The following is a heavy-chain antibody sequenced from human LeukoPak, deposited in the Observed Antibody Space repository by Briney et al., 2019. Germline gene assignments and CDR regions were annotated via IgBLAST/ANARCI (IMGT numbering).Heavy chain of an antibody. J-gene: IGHJ4*02. CDR3: ARLSRHGSGSS. CDR2: IYTSGST. Sequence: PSETLSLTCTVSAGSISSGSYYWSWIRQPAGKGLEWIGRIYTSGSTNYNPSLKSRVTISVDTSKNQFSLKLSSVTAADTAVYYCARLSRHGSGSSWGQGTLVTVSS. D-gene: IGHD3-10*01. V-gene: IGHV4-61*02. CDR1: AGSISSGSYY.